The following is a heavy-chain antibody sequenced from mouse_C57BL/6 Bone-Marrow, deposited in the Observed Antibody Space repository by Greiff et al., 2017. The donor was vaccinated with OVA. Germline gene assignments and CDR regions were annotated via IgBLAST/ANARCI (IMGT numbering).Heavy chain of an antibody. J-gene: IGHJ2*01. CDR2: INPNNGGT. CDR1: GYTFTDYN. CDR3: AKLGRYFDY. V-gene: IGHV1-22*01. D-gene: IGHD4-1*01. Sequence: EVQLQESGPELVKPGASVKMSCKASGYTFTDYNMHWVKQSHGKSLEWIGYINPNNGGTSYNQKFKGKATLTVNKSSSTAYMELRSLTSEDSAVYYCAKLGRYFDYWGQGTTLTVSS.